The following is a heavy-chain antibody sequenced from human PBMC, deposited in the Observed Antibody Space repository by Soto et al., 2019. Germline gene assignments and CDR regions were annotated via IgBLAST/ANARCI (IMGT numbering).Heavy chain of an antibody. CDR3: ARDLIAKDAFDI. D-gene: IGHD2-8*01. CDR1: GFTFTDAW. Sequence: PGGSLRLSCAASGFTFTDAWMNWVRQAPGKGLVWVSRINSDGTNTRYADSVRGRFAISRDNAKNTVYLQMNSLRAEDTAVYYCARDLIAKDAFDIWGQGTMVTVSS. J-gene: IGHJ3*02. V-gene: IGHV3-74*01. CDR2: INSDGTNT.